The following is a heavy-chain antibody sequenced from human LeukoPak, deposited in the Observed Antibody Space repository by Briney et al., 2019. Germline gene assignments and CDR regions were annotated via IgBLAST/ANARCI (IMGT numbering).Heavy chain of an antibody. CDR3: ARKRSRITYFDD. D-gene: IGHD2-2*01. V-gene: IGHV4-28*05. Sequence: SETLSLTCDVSGYSIRSDNWWGWIRQPPGKGLEWIGYVYYSGSIYSNPSLKSRVTMSVDASRNQFSLKLTSVTPEDTAVYHCARKRSRITYFDDWGQGTLVTVSS. J-gene: IGHJ4*02. CDR1: GYSIRSDNW. CDR2: VYYSGSI.